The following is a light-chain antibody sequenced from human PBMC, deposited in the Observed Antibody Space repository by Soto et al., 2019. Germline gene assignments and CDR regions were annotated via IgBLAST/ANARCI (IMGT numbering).Light chain of an antibody. J-gene: IGLJ2*01. CDR1: SNDIGGYNY. CDR3: SSYTSSSLPV. Sequence: QYALTQPASVSGSPGQSITISCTGTSNDIGGYNYVSWYQQHPGKAPKLMIYEVSNRPSGVSNRFSGSKSGNTASLTISGLQAEDEADYYCSSYTSSSLPVFGGGTKLTVL. CDR2: EVS. V-gene: IGLV2-14*01.